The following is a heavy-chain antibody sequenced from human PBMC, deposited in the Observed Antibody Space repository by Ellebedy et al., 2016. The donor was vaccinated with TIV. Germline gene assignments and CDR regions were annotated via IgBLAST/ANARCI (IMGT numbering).Heavy chain of an antibody. CDR1: GGTFSSYA. Sequence: ASVKVSCKASGGTFSSYAISWVRQAPGQRLEWMGWINAGNGNTKYSQKFQGRVTITRDTSASTAYMELSSLRSEDTAVYYCAREEAYGDYEFGWVDYWGQGTLVTVSS. CDR2: INAGNGNT. J-gene: IGHJ4*02. CDR3: AREEAYGDYEFGWVDY. D-gene: IGHD4-17*01. V-gene: IGHV1-3*01.